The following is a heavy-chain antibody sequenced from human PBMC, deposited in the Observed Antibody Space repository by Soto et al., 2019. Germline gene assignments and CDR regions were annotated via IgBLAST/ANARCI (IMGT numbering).Heavy chain of an antibody. CDR3: AKPYSSSSGY. V-gene: IGHV4-34*01. D-gene: IGHD6-13*01. CDR1: GRSFSGYY. J-gene: IGHJ4*02. CDR2: INHSGST. Sequence: QVQLQQWGAGLLKPSETLSLTCAVYGRSFSGYYWSWIRQPPGKGLEWIGEINHSGSTNYNPSLKSRVTISVDTSKNQFSLKLSSVTAADTAVYYCAKPYSSSSGYWGQGTLVTVSS.